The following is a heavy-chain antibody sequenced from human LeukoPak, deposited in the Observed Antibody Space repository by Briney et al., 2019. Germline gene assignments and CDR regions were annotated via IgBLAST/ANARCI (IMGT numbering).Heavy chain of an antibody. CDR2: MNPNSGNT. D-gene: IGHD3-10*01. J-gene: IGHJ6*02. CDR3: AVNYYGSGSYAIHRYGMDV. Sequence: HGASVKVSCKASGYTFTSYDINWVRQATGQGLEWMGWMNPNSGNTGYAQKFQGRVTMTRDTSISTAYMELSRLRSDDTAVYYCAVNYYGSGSYAIHRYGMDVWGQGTTVTVSS. CDR1: GYTFTSYD. V-gene: IGHV1-8*01.